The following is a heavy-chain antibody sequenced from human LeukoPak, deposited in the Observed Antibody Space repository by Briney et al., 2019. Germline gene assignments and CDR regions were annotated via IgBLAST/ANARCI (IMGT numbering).Heavy chain of an antibody. CDR2: INHSGST. V-gene: IGHV4-34*01. J-gene: IGHJ4*02. D-gene: IGHD2-2*01. CDR3: ARGGLLSRPLPLMY. CDR1: GGSFSGYY. Sequence: SETLSLTCAVYGGSFSGYYWSWIRQPPGKGLEWIGEINHSGSTNYNPSLKSRVTISVHTSKNQFSLKLSSVTAADTAVYYCARGGLLSRPLPLMYWGPGTLVTLSS.